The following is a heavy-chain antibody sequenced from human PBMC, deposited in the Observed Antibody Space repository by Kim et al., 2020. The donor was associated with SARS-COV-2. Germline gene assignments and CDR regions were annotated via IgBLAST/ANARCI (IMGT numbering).Heavy chain of an antibody. CDR3: AKEEGSVYRSGWTYYYYGMDV. V-gene: IGHV3-30*18. CDR1: GFTFSSYG. Sequence: GGSLRLSCAASGFTFSSYGMHWVRQAPGKGLEWVAVISYDGSNKYYADSVKGRFTISRDNSKNTLYLQMNSLRAEDKAGYYCAKEEGSVYRSGWTYYYYGMDVWGHVTKVTVS. J-gene: IGHJ6*02. D-gene: IGHD6-19*01. CDR2: ISYDGSNK.